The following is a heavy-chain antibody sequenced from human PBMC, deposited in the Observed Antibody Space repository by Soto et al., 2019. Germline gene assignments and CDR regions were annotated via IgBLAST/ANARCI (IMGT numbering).Heavy chain of an antibody. Sequence: QVQLVQSGAEVKRPGSSVKVSCKASGDTFSFYSINWVRQAPGLGLEWMGRVNPILSMSNYAQRFQGRVTTTADKSTSTAYMELSGLRSEDTAMYYCATSSGSGYRAFDYWGQGALVTVSS. CDR1: GDTFSFYS. CDR3: ATSSGSGYRAFDY. CDR2: VNPILSMS. D-gene: IGHD3-10*01. V-gene: IGHV1-69*04. J-gene: IGHJ4*02.